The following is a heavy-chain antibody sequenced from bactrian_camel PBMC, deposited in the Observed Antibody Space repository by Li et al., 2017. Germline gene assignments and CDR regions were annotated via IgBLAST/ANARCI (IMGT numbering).Heavy chain of an antibody. CDR1: GYAYGNNY. CDR3: AADDGRSWCRSLELYEYNN. J-gene: IGHJ4*01. V-gene: IGHV3S53*01. Sequence: VQLVESGGGTVQAGGSLRLSCVASGYAYGNNYMAWFRQAPGKEREGVASICATGSTSYVDSVKGRFTISKDSGRNTLYLQMNSLKPEDTAMYYCAADDGRSWCRSLELYEYNNWGQGTQVTVS. CDR2: ICATGST. D-gene: IGHD6*01.